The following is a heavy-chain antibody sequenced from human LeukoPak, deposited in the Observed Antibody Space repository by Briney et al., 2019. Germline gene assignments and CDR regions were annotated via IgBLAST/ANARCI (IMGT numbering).Heavy chain of an antibody. Sequence: QPGGSLRLSCAASGFAFNTYAMHWVRQAPGQGLEGVALIWHDGRHEFYSNSVRGQFTISRDNSKNTVSLQMNNLRHEDTADYYCAREIFGSGSYRDFWGQGTLVTVSS. CDR3: AREIFGSGSYRDF. CDR1: GFAFNTYA. J-gene: IGHJ4*02. V-gene: IGHV3-33*01. CDR2: IWHDGRHE. D-gene: IGHD3-10*01.